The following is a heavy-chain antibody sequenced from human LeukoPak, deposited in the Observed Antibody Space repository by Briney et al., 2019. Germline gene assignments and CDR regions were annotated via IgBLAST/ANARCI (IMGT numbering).Heavy chain of an antibody. CDR3: ARSRDAYILGH. D-gene: IGHD5-24*01. CDR2: IYDSGST. CDR1: VGSIRGYY. J-gene: IGHJ4*02. V-gene: IGHV4-59*01. Sequence: SETLSLTCTVSVGSIRGYYWTWIRQPPGRGLEWIGYIYDSGSTNQNPSLKSRVTISLDKSKNQFSLKLNSVTTADTAVYYCARSRDAYILGHWGQGILVTVSS.